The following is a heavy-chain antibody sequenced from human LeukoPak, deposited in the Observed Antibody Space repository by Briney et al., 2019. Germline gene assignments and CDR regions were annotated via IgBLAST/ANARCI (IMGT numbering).Heavy chain of an antibody. CDR3: ARGFYGDYYYYYYMDV. D-gene: IGHD4-17*01. J-gene: IGHJ6*03. CDR1: GGSISSSSYY. CDR2: INHSGST. V-gene: IGHV4-39*07. Sequence: SETLSLTCTVSGGSISSSSYYWGWIRQPPGKGLEWIGEINHSGSTNYNPSLKSRVTISVDTSKNQFSLKLSSVTAADTAVYYCARGFYGDYYYYYYMDVWGKGTTVTVSS.